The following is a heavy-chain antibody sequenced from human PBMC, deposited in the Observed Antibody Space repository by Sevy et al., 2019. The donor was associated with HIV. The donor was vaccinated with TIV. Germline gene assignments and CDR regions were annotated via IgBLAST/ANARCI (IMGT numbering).Heavy chain of an antibody. CDR2: IYSGGST. CDR1: GFTVSSNY. D-gene: IGHD6-13*01. Sequence: GGSLRLSCAASGFTVSSNYMSWVRQAPGKGLEWVSVIYSGGSTYYADSVKGRFTISRDNSKNTLYLQMNSVRSEDTAVYYCAHSWYFDYWGQGTLVTVSS. J-gene: IGHJ4*02. CDR3: AHSWYFDY. V-gene: IGHV3-53*01.